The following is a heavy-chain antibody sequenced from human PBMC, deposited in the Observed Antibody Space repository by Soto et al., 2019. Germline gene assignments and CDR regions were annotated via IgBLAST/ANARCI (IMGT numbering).Heavy chain of an antibody. CDR2: ISWDGGST. CDR3: AKESSSSWSNWYFDL. J-gene: IGHJ2*01. D-gene: IGHD6-13*01. Sequence: EVQLVESGGVVVQPGGSLRLSCAASGFTFDDYTMHWVRQAPGKGLEWVSLISWDGGSTYYADSVKGRFTISRDNSKNSLYLQMNSLRTEDTALYYWAKESSSSWSNWYFDLWGRGTLVTVSS. V-gene: IGHV3-43*01. CDR1: GFTFDDYT.